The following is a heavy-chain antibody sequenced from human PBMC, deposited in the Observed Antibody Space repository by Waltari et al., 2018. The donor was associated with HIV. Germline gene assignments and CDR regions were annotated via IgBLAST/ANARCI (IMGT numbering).Heavy chain of an antibody. Sequence: QVQLQQWGAGLLKPSETLSLTCAVYGGSFSGYYWSWIRQPPGKGLEWIGEINHSGSTNYNPSLKSRVTISVDTSKNQFSLKLSSVTAADTAVYYCARDWNYYDSSGWRYWCDPWGQGTLVTVSS. V-gene: IGHV4-34*01. CDR2: INHSGST. J-gene: IGHJ5*02. CDR3: ARDWNYYDSSGWRYWCDP. CDR1: GGSFSGYY. D-gene: IGHD3-22*01.